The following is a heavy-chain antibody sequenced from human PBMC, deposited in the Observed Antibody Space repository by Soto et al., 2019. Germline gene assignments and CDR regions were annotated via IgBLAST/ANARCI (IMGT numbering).Heavy chain of an antibody. CDR3: TRSSEKSGYSGYSVAF. CDR2: VHTTSATP. CDR1: GXSFRNYD. V-gene: IGHV4-4*07. J-gene: IGHJ1*01. Sequence: XTLSLRCSVSGXSFRNYDWDWIRRSPGKGLEWIGRVHTTSATPNYSPHLKGRVDITPDLSRKKVSLRLTSVHSADPAMYYCTRSSEKSGYSGYSVAFWGQGTLATVS. D-gene: IGHD3-22*01.